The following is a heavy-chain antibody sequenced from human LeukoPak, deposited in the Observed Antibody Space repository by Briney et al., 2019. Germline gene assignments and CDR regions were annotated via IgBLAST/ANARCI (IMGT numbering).Heavy chain of an antibody. CDR2: IKQDGSEK. CDR1: GFTFSSYG. V-gene: IGHV3-7*01. J-gene: IGHJ3*02. Sequence: GGSLRLSCAASGFTFSSYGMSWVRQAPGKGLEWVANIKQDGSEKYYVDSVKGRFTISRDNAKNSLYLQMNSLRAEDTAVYYCARVEAGRWLLPRGAFDIWGQGTMVTVSS. D-gene: IGHD2-21*01. CDR3: ARVEAGRWLLPRGAFDI.